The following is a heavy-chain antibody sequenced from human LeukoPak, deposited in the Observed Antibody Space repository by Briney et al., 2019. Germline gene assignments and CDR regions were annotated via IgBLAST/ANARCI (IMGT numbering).Heavy chain of an antibody. CDR3: AKVQGYSSGAGAFDI. CDR2: ISWNSGSI. J-gene: IGHJ3*02. V-gene: IGHV3-9*01. D-gene: IGHD6-19*01. CDR1: GFTFSSYA. Sequence: GGSLRLSCAASGFTFSSYAMSWVRQAPGKGLEWVSGISWNSGSIGYADSVKGRFTISRDNAKNSLYLQMNSLRAEDTALYYCAKVQGYSSGAGAFDIWGQGTMVTVSS.